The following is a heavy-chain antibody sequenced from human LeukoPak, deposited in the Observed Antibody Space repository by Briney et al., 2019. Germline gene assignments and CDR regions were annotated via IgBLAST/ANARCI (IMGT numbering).Heavy chain of an antibody. CDR1: GYTFTSYG. CDR2: ISAYNGNT. D-gene: IGHD3-10*01. CDR3: SRPRFPYYRLSGADYYYMDV. V-gene: IGHV1-18*01. Sequence: ASVKVSCKASGYTFTSYGISWVRQAPGQGLEWMGWISAYNGNTNYAQKLQGRVTMTTDTSTSTAYMELSSLRFDDSAVYYCSRPRFPYYRLSGADYYYMDVWGKGTTVTVSS. J-gene: IGHJ6*03.